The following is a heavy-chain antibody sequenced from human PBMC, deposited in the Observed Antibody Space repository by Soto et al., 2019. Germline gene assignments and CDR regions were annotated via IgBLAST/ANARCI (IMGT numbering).Heavy chain of an antibody. CDR2: IDPSDSDT. J-gene: IGHJ6*02. Sequence: GEALKISCXGSGYSFTSYWISGLHQMPGKGLEWMGRIDPSDSDTNYSPSFQGHVTISADKSISTAYLQWSSLKASDTAMYYCARRPLAAAYGMDVWGQGTTVTVS. D-gene: IGHD6-13*01. CDR1: GYSFTSYW. CDR3: ARRPLAAAYGMDV. V-gene: IGHV5-10-1*01.